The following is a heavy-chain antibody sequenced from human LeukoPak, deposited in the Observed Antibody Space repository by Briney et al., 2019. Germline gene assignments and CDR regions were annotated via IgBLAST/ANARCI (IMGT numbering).Heavy chain of an antibody. J-gene: IGHJ4*02. V-gene: IGHV4-61*02. Sequence: SQTLSLTCTVPGGSISSGSYYWSWIRQPAGKGLEWIGRIYTSGSTNYNPSLKSRVTISVDTSKNQFSLKLSSVTAADTAVYYCAREGGDGYNLYYFDYWGQGTLVTVSS. CDR2: IYTSGST. D-gene: IGHD5-24*01. CDR1: GGSISSGSYY. CDR3: AREGGDGYNLYYFDY.